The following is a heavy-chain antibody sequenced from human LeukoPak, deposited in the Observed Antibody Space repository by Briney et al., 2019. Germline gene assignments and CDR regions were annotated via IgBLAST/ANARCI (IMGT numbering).Heavy chain of an antibody. Sequence: PSETLSLTCTVSGGSISSYYWSWIRQPPGKGLEWIGYIYYSGSTNYNPSLKSRVTISVDTSKNQFSLKLSSVTAADTAVYYCARVPYYDFWSGSFYYGMDVWAKGPRSPSP. V-gene: IGHV4-59*01. CDR2: IYYSGST. CDR1: GGSISSYY. CDR3: ARVPYYDFWSGSFYYGMDV. J-gene: IGHJ6*02. D-gene: IGHD3-3*01.